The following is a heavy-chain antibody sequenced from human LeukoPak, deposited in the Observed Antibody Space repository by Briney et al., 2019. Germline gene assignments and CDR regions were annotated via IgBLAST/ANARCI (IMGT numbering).Heavy chain of an antibody. Sequence: GGSLRLSCAASGFTFSDYYMSWIRQAPGKGLEWVSYISSSGSTIYYADSVKGRFTISRDNDKNSLYLQMNSLRAEDTAVYYCARDSRIQLWLNDYWGQGTLVTVSS. D-gene: IGHD5-18*01. CDR2: ISSSGSTI. CDR3: ARDSRIQLWLNDY. V-gene: IGHV3-11*01. J-gene: IGHJ4*02. CDR1: GFTFSDYY.